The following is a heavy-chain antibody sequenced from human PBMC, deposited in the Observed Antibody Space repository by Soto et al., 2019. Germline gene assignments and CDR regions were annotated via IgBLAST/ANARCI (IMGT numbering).Heavy chain of an antibody. CDR3: ARHLVGYCSSTSCPQENWFDP. Sequence: SETLSLTCTVSGGSINNYYWSWIRQPPGKGLEFIGYIYYAGTTTYNPSLKSRVTISVDTSKNQFSLKLSSVTAADTAVYYCARHLVGYCSSTSCPQENWFDPWGQGTLVTVSS. V-gene: IGHV4-59*08. CDR2: IYYAGTT. D-gene: IGHD2-2*01. CDR1: GGSINNYY. J-gene: IGHJ5*02.